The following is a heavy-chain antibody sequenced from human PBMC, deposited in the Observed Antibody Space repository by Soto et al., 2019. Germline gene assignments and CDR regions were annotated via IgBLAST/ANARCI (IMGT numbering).Heavy chain of an antibody. V-gene: IGHV3-30-3*01. Sequence: QVQLVESGGGVVQPGRSLRLSCAASGFTFSSYAMHWVRQAPGKGLEWVAVISNDGSNKYDTDSVKGRFTISRDNSKNTLYLQMDRLRPEDTAVYYCARDDIIIRGVWGTTFDSWGQGTLVTVSS. D-gene: IGHD3-10*01. J-gene: IGHJ4*02. CDR2: ISNDGSNK. CDR3: ARDDIIIRGVWGTTFDS. CDR1: GFTFSSYA.